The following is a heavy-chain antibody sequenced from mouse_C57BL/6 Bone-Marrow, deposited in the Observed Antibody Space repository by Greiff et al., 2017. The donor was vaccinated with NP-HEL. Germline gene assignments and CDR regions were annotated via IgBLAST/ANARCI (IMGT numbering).Heavy chain of an antibody. Sequence: EVQRVESGEGLVKPGGSLKLSCAASGFTFSSYAMSWVCQTPEKRLEWVAYISSGGDYIYYADTVKGRFTISRDNARNTLYLQMSSLKSEDTAMYYCTRDRKGFDYWGQGTTLTVSS. CDR3: TRDRKGFDY. CDR1: GFTFSSYA. CDR2: ISSGGDYI. V-gene: IGHV5-9-1*02. J-gene: IGHJ2*01.